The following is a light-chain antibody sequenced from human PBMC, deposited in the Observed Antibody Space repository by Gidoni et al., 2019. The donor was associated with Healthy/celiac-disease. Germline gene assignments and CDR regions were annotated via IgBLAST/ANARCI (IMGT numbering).Light chain of an antibody. J-gene: IGKJ4*01. CDR1: QSVSSY. CDR3: QQRSNWRLT. CDR2: DAS. V-gene: IGKV3-11*01. Sequence: IVLTQSPSTLSLSPGERATLSCRASQSVSSYLAWYQQKPGQALRLLIYDASNRATGIPARFSGSGSGTDFTLTISSLETEDFAVYYCQQRSNWRLTFGGGTKVEIK.